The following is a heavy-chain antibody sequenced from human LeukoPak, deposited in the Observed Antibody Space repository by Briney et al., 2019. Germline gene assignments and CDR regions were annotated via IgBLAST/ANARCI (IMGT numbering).Heavy chain of an antibody. Sequence: GGSLRLSCVASGFTFSDYYTSWIRPAQEKGLGWVSYISSSSSCTNYADSVKGRVTISRDNAKNSLYLQMNSLRAEDTAVYYCARGYGSGSCPADYYGMDVWGQGTTVTVSS. CDR1: GFTFSDYY. D-gene: IGHD2-15*01. CDR2: ISSSSSCT. J-gene: IGHJ6*02. V-gene: IGHV3-11*05. CDR3: ARGYGSGSCPADYYGMDV.